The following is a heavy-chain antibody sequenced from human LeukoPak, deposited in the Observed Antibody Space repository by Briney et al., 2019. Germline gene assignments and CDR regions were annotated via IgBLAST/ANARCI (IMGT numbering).Heavy chain of an antibody. CDR1: GFTFSGYA. V-gene: IGHV3-30*03. CDR2: ISSDGRDK. J-gene: IGHJ4*02. D-gene: IGHD6-19*01. CDR3: ARERRGVAGTCDY. Sequence: GGSLRLSCAASGFTFSGYAIHWVRQAPGKGLEWVAVISSDGRDKHHADSVKGRFTISRDNSKNTLYLQMNSLRAEDTAVYYCARERRGVAGTCDYWGQGTLVTVSS.